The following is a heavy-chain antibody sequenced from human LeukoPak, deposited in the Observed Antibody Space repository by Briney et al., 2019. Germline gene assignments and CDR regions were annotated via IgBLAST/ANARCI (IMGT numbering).Heavy chain of an antibody. CDR2: ISSSSSYI. CDR1: GFTFSSYS. J-gene: IGHJ6*02. CDR3: ARAQRCSSTSCSSYYYYYYGMDV. D-gene: IGHD2-2*01. V-gene: IGHV3-21*01. Sequence: GGSLRLSCAASGFTFSSYSMNWVRQAPGKGLEWVSSISSSSSYIYYADSVKRRFTISRDNAKNSLYLQMNSLRAEDTAVYYCARAQRCSSTSCSSYYYYYYGMDVWGQGTTVTVSS.